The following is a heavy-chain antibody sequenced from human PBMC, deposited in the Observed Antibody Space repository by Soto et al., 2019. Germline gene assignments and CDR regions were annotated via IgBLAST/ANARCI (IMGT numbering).Heavy chain of an antibody. D-gene: IGHD3-10*01. CDR3: AREWGIATYYYGSGSYYYMDV. CDR2: IYYSGST. J-gene: IGHJ6*03. Sequence: SEXLSLTCTVSGGSISSYYWSWIRQPPGKGLEWIGYIYYSGSTNYNPSLKSRVTISVDTSKNQFSLKLSSVTAADTAVYYCAREWGIATYYYGSGSYYYMDVWGKGTTVTVAS. CDR1: GGSISSYY. V-gene: IGHV4-59*01.